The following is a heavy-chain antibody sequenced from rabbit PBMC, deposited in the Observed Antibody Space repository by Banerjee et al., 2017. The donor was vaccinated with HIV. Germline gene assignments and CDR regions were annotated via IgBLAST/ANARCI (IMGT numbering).Heavy chain of an antibody. CDR3: ARGPRSTAWIADYFDL. D-gene: IGHD7-1*01. CDR1: GFSFSNKYV. Sequence: QEQLEESGGDLVKPGASLTLTCTASGFSFSNKYVMCWVRQAPGKGLEWIACIDAGSSGTTYYASWAKGRFTISKTSSTTVTLQMTSLTAADTATYFCARGPRSTAWIADYFDLWGPGTLVTVS. J-gene: IGHJ4*01. V-gene: IGHV1S45*01. CDR2: IDAGSSGTT.